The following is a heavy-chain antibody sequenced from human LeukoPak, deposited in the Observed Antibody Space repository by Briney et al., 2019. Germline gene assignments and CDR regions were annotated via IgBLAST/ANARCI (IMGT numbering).Heavy chain of an antibody. V-gene: IGHV4-34*01. J-gene: IGHJ4*02. Sequence: SETLSLTCAVYGGSFSGYYWSWIRQPPGKGLEWIGEINHSGSTNYNPSLKSRVTISVDTSKNQFSLKLSSVTAADTAVYYCARLSAHCSSSCCYFDCWGQGTLVTVSS. CDR3: ARLSAHCSSSCCYFDC. D-gene: IGHD2-2*01. CDR2: INHSGST. CDR1: GGSFSGYY.